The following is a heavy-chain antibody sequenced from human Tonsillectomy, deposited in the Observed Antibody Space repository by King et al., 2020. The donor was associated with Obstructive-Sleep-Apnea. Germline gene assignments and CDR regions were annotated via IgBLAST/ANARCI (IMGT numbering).Heavy chain of an antibody. D-gene: IGHD4-17*01. CDR3: ARGQDYGDYGDY. Sequence: VQLQQWGAGLLKPSETLSLTCAVYGGSFSGYYWSWIRQPPGKGLEWIGEMNPSGSTNYNPSSKSRATISAATSKNQFSLKLSSVPAADTAVYNCARGQDYGDYGDYWGQGTLVTVSS. V-gene: IGHV4-34*01. CDR1: GGSFSGYY. CDR2: MNPSGST. J-gene: IGHJ4*02.